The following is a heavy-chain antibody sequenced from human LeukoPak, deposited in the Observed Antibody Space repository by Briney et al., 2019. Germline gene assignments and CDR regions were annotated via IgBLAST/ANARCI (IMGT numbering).Heavy chain of an antibody. CDR1: GGFISSYY. J-gene: IGHJ6*03. Sequence: PSETLSLTCTVSGGFISSYYWSWIRQPPGKGLEWIGYIYYSGSTNYNPSLKSRVTISVDTSKNQFSLKLSSVTAADTAVYYCARVGYCSSTSCYTGYYYMDVWGKGTTVTVSS. CDR3: ARVGYCSSTSCYTGYYYMDV. V-gene: IGHV4-59*01. D-gene: IGHD2-2*02. CDR2: IYYSGST.